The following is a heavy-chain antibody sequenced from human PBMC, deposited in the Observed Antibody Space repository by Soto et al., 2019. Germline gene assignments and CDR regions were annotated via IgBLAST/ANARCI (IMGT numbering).Heavy chain of an antibody. Sequence: SETLSLTCTVSGGSISSYYWSWIRQPPGKGLEWIGYIYYSGSTNYNPSLKSRVTISVDTSKNQFSLKLSSVTAADTAVYYCARDRGIQLWLGEIGYWGQGTLVTVSS. V-gene: IGHV4-59*01. D-gene: IGHD5-18*01. CDR3: ARDRGIQLWLGEIGY. CDR2: IYYSGST. CDR1: GGSISSYY. J-gene: IGHJ4*02.